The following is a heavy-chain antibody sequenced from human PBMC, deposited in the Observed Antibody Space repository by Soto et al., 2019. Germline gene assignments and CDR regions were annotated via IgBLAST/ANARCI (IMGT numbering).Heavy chain of an antibody. CDR1: GGNSSGYY. CDR3: ARVPVLVRGVTNNWFDP. J-gene: IGHJ5*02. D-gene: IGHD3-10*01. CDR2: INHSGST. Sequence: SETLSLTSAVYGGNSSGYYWSWVRQPPGKGLEWIGEINHSGSTNYNPSLKSRVTISVDTSKNQFSLKLSSVTAADTAVYYCARVPVLVRGVTNNWFDPWGQGTLVTVSS. V-gene: IGHV4-34*01.